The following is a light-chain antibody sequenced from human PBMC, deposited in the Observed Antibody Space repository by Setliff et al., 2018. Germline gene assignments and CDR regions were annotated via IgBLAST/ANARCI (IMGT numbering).Light chain of an antibody. CDR3: SSYAGSNNPYV. CDR1: SSDVGGYNY. Sequence: QSVLAQPPSASGSPGQSVTISCTGTSSDVGGYNYVSWYQQHPGKAPKFMIYEVSKRPSGVPDRFSGSKSGNTASLTVSGLQAEDEADYYCSSYAGSNNPYVFGTGTKGTVL. CDR2: EVS. V-gene: IGLV2-8*01. J-gene: IGLJ1*01.